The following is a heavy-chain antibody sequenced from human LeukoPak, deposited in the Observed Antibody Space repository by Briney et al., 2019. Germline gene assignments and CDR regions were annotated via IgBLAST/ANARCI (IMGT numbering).Heavy chain of an antibody. CDR1: GFTFSSYA. Sequence: PGRSLRLSCAASGFTFSSYAMHWVRQAPGKGLEWVAVISYDGSNKYYADSVKGRFTISRDNSKNTLYLQMNSLRVENTAVYYCAKRIQSAMATGYWGQGTLVTVSS. J-gene: IGHJ4*02. CDR2: ISYDGSNK. D-gene: IGHD5-18*01. CDR3: AKRIQSAMATGY. V-gene: IGHV3-30*04.